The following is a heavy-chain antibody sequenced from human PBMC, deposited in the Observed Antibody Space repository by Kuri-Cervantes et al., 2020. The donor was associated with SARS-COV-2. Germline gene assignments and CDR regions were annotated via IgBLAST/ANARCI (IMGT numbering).Heavy chain of an antibody. V-gene: IGHV3-30*02. D-gene: IGHD1/OR15-1a*01. J-gene: IGHJ1*01. Sequence: PGGSLRLSCAASGFTFSSYGMHWVRQAPGKGLEWVALIHYDGTNTYYAVSVRGRFTISRDNAKNSLYLQMNSLRAEDTAVYYCARGNKYLQHWGQGTLVTVSS. CDR1: GFTFSSYG. CDR3: ARGNKYLQH. CDR2: IHYDGTNT.